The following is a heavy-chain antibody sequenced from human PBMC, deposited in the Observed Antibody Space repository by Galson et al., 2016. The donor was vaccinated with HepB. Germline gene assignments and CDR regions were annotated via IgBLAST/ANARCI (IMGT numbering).Heavy chain of an antibody. V-gene: IGHV1-18*01. CDR1: GYTFTSYG. J-gene: IGHJ6*02. D-gene: IGHD6-13*01. Sequence: SVKVSCKASGYTFTSYGISWVRQAPGQGLEWMGWISAYNGNTNYAQKLQGRVTMTTDTSTSTAYMELRSLRSDDTAVYYCARDTIPIAAAAAYYYYGMDVWGQGTTVTVSS. CDR2: ISAYNGNT. CDR3: ARDTIPIAAAAAYYYYGMDV.